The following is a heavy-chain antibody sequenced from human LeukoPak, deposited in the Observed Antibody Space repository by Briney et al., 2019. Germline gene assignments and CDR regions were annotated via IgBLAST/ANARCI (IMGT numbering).Heavy chain of an antibody. CDR1: GFTFNSYA. CDR3: ARVRHIVVAYGMDV. V-gene: IGHV3-30*04. J-gene: IGHJ6*02. Sequence: GGSLRLSCAASGFTFNSYAMHWVRQAPGKGLEWVAVISYDGSNKYYADSVKGRFTISRDNSKNTLYLQMNSLRAEDTAVYYCARVRHIVVAYGMDVWGQGTTVTVSS. D-gene: IGHD2-21*01. CDR2: ISYDGSNK.